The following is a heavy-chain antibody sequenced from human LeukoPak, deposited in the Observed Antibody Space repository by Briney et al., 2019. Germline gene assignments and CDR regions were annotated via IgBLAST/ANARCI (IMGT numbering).Heavy chain of an antibody. CDR2: INPNSGGT. CDR3: ARVTGYQLLEDAFDI. J-gene: IGHJ3*02. D-gene: IGHD2-2*01. V-gene: IGHV1-2*02. Sequence: GASVKVSCKASGYTFTGYYMHWVRQAPGQGLEWMGWINPNSGGTNYAQKFQGRVTMTRDTSISTAYMELSRLRSDDTAVYYCARVTGYQLLEDAFDIWGQGTMVTVSS. CDR1: GYTFTGYY.